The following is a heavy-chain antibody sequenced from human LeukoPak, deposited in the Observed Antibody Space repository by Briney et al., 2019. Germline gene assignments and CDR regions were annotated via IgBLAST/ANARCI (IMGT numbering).Heavy chain of an antibody. Sequence: PGGSLRLSCAASGFTFSSYSMNWVRQAPGKGLEWVSSISSSSSYIYYADSVKGRFTISRDNAKNSLYLQMNSLRAEDTAVYYCARDSEVDSSGWYLTQPNQGFDPWGQGTLVTVSS. CDR1: GFTFSSYS. J-gene: IGHJ5*02. CDR3: ARDSEVDSSGWYLTQPNQGFDP. CDR2: ISSSSSYI. V-gene: IGHV3-21*01. D-gene: IGHD6-19*01.